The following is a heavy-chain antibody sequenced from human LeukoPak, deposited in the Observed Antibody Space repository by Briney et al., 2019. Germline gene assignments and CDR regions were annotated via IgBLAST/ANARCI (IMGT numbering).Heavy chain of an antibody. CDR3: ARDLFGGSCGMDA. D-gene: IGHD3-16*01. CDR2: ISSSSSYI. CDR1: GFTFSSYS. J-gene: IGHJ6*02. Sequence: GGSLRLSCAASGFTFSSYSMNWVRQAPGKGLEWVSSISSSSSYIYYADSVKGRFTISRDNAKNSLYLQMNSLRAEDTAVYYCARDLFGGSCGMDAWGQGTTVTVSS. V-gene: IGHV3-21*01.